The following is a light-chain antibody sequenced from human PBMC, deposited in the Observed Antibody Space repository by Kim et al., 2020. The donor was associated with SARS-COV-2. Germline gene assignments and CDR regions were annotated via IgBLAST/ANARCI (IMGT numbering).Light chain of an antibody. CDR3: SSHTALTTLI. J-gene: IGLJ2*01. CDR2: EVS. CDR1: SNDVGRYDR. Sequence: GRSVTVYSTGTSNDVGRYDRGSWCQPSPGSAPNLIIYEVSHRPSGVPDRVSGSRSGNAASLTIYGLQAEDGSDYYCSSHTALTTLIFGGGTQLTVL. V-gene: IGLV2-18*02.